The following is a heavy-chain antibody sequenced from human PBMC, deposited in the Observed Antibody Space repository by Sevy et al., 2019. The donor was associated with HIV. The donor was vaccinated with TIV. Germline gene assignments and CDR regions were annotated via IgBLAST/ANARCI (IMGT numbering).Heavy chain of an antibody. V-gene: IGHV3-7*01. CDR2: ISQGGSEE. CDR3: ARLVSLGY. CDR1: GFTFSSSS. Sequence: GGSLRLSCAASGFTFSSSSMTWVRQAPGEGLEGVATISQGGSEEYYVDSGKGRFTISRDNAKNSLYLQMNSLSAVDTAVYFCARLVSLGYWGQGTLVTVSS. J-gene: IGHJ4*02. D-gene: IGHD6-13*01.